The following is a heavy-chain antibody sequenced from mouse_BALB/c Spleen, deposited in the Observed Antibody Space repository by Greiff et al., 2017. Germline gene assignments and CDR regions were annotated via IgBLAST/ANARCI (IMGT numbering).Heavy chain of an antibody. CDR2: INPYNDGT. V-gene: IGHV1-14*01. J-gene: IGHJ4*01. CDR1: GYTFTSYV. Sequence: EVHLVESGPELVKPGASVKMSCKASGYTFTSYVMHWVKQKPGQGLEWIGYINPYNDGTKYNEKFKGKATLTSDKSSSTAYMELSSLTSEDSAVYYCARYYDYDGVAMDYWGQGTSVTVSS. CDR3: ARYYDYDGVAMDY. D-gene: IGHD2-4*01.